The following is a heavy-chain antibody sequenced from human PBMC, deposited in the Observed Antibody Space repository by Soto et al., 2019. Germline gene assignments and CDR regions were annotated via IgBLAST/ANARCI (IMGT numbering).Heavy chain of an antibody. CDR3: ARNGTQTGYSYGMDV. CDR2: IIPIFDTA. J-gene: IGHJ6*02. D-gene: IGHD1-1*01. Sequence: QVQLVQSGAELRKPGSSVKVSCKASGGTFSDFTINWVRQAPGQRLEWMGGIIPIFDTANYAEKFQGRVTITADESTSTSFMEVSSRRSEDTAVYYCARNGTQTGYSYGMDVWGQGTMVTVSS. CDR1: GGTFSDFT. V-gene: IGHV1-69*01.